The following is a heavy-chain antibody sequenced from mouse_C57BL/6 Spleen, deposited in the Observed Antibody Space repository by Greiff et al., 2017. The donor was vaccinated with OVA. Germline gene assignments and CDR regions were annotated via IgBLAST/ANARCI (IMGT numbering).Heavy chain of an antibody. CDR3: TDYPFAY. V-gene: IGHV6-3*01. J-gene: IGHJ3*01. CDR2: IRLKSDNYAT. Sequence: EVQLQESGGGLVQPGGSMKLSCVASGFTFSNYWMNWVRQSPEKGLEWVAQIRLKSDNYATHYAESVKGRFTISRDDSKSSVYLQMNNLRAEDTGIYYCTDYPFAYWGQGTLVTVSA. D-gene: IGHD1-1*02. CDR1: GFTFSNYW.